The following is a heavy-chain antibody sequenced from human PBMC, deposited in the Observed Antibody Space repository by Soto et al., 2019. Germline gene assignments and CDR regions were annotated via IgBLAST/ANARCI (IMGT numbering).Heavy chain of an antibody. V-gene: IGHV4-34*01. Sequence: QVQLQQWGAGLLKPSETLSLTCAVYGWSFSGYYWSWIRQPPGKGLEWIGEINHSGSPNYNPSLTGRVTISVDTSKNQFSLKLSSVTAADTAVYFCARGRWSGSYNYWGQGTLVTVSS. J-gene: IGHJ4*02. D-gene: IGHD1-26*01. CDR3: ARGRWSGSYNY. CDR1: GWSFSGYY. CDR2: INHSGSP.